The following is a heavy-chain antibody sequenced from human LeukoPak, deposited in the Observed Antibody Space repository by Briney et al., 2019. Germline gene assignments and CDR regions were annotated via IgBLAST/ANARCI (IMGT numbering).Heavy chain of an antibody. Sequence: GGSLRLSCAASGFTFSSYEMNWVRQAPGKGLEWVSSISSSSSYIYYADSVKGRFTISRDNAKNSLYLQMNSLRAEDTAVYYCARDREVGAADIWGQGTMVTVSS. V-gene: IGHV3-21*01. CDR3: ARDREVGAADI. J-gene: IGHJ3*02. CDR1: GFTFSSYE. CDR2: ISSSSSYI. D-gene: IGHD1-26*01.